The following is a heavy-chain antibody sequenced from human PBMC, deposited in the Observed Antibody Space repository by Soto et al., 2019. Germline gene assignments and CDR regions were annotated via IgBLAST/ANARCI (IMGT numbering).Heavy chain of an antibody. CDR3: ARLTPLYYSGYDGGPRGAFDI. D-gene: IGHD5-12*01. CDR2: IYPGDSDT. V-gene: IGHV5-51*01. CDR1: GYSFTSYW. Sequence: GESLKISCKGSGYSFTSYWIGWVRQMPGKGLEWMGIIYPGDSDTRYSPSFQGQVTISADKSISTAYLQWSSLKASDTAMYYCARLTPLYYSGYDGGPRGAFDIWGQGTMVTVSS. J-gene: IGHJ3*02.